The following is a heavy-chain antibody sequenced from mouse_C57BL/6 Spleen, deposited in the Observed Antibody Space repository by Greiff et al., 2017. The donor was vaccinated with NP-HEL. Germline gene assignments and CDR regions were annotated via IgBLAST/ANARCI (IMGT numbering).Heavy chain of an antibody. CDR3: AREEYYASGGDSWFDY. D-gene: IGHD6-1*01. CDR2: IYPRDGST. V-gene: IGHV1-78*01. J-gene: IGHJ3*01. CDR1: GYTFTDHT. Sequence: QVQLQQSDAELVKPGASVKISCKVSGYTFTDHTIHWMKQRPEQGLEWIGYIYPRDGSTKYNEKFKGKATLTVDKSSSTDYMQLNSLTSEDSAVYFCAREEYYASGGDSWFDYWGQGTLLTVSA.